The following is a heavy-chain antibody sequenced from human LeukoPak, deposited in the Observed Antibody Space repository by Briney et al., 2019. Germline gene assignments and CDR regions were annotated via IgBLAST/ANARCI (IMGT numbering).Heavy chain of an antibody. J-gene: IGHJ6*03. D-gene: IGHD6-6*01. V-gene: IGHV4-4*09. CDR3: ARHIRQLVPLYYYYYYMDV. CDR1: GGSISSYY. CDR2: IYTSGST. Sequence: PSETLSLTCTVSGGSISSYYWSWIRQPPGKGLEWIGYIYTSGSTNYNPSLKSRVTISVDTSKNQFSLKLSSVTAADTAVYYCARHIRQLVPLYYYYYYMDVWGKGTTVTVSS.